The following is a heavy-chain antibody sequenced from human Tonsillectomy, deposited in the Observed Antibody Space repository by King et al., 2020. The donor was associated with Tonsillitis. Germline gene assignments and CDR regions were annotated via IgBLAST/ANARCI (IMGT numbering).Heavy chain of an antibody. J-gene: IGHJ6*03. D-gene: IGHD2-15*01. V-gene: IGHV4-39*01. CDR2: IFHTGRT. CDR1: GDSIITSSYY. Sequence: LPLQESGPGLVKPSETLSLTCTVSGDSIITSSYYWGWIRQPPGKGLEWFGSIFHTGRTFYNPSLKSRVTMSVDPSKNQFSLRLTSMTAADTAVYYCARTFCSGSSCYLYYYYMDVWGRGTTVTVSS. CDR3: ARTFCSGSSCYLYYYYMDV.